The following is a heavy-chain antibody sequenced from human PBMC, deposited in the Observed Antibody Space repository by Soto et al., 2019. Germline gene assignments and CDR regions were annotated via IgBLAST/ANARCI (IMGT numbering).Heavy chain of an antibody. CDR2: IYNSGST. CDR3: ARTLRSVWYGTFDY. CDR1: GGSISSGGYY. Sequence: SETLSLTCTVSGGSISSGGYYWSWIRQHPGKGLEWIGYIYNSGSTYYNPSLKSRVTISGDTSKNQFSLKLASVTAADTAFYYCARTLRSVWYGTFDYWGQGALVTVSS. J-gene: IGHJ4*02. V-gene: IGHV4-31*03. D-gene: IGHD6-19*01.